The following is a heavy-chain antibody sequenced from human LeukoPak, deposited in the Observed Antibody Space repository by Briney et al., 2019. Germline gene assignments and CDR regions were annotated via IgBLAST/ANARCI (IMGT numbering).Heavy chain of an antibody. J-gene: IGHJ4*02. CDR1: GFTFSSYG. CDR2: IWYDGSNK. CDR3: ARDRDYGSGYFDY. V-gene: IGHV3-33*01. Sequence: PGGSLRLSCAASGFTFSSYGMHWVRQAPGKGLEWVAVIWYDGSNKYYEDFVKGRFTISRDKSKNTLYLQMKSLRAEDTAVYYCARDRDYGSGYFDYWGQGTLVTVSS. D-gene: IGHD3-10*01.